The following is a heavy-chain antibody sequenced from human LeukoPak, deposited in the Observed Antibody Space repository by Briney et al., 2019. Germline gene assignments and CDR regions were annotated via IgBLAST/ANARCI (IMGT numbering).Heavy chain of an antibody. V-gene: IGHV3-11*01. Sequence: GGSLRLSCAASGFTFSDYYMSWIRQAPGQGLEWVSYISSSGSTIYYADSVKGRFTISRDNAKNSLYLQMNSLRAEDTAVYYCARNRIAAAGSYYFDYWGQGTLVTVSS. CDR2: ISSSGSTI. D-gene: IGHD6-13*01. J-gene: IGHJ4*02. CDR1: GFTFSDYY. CDR3: ARNRIAAAGSYYFDY.